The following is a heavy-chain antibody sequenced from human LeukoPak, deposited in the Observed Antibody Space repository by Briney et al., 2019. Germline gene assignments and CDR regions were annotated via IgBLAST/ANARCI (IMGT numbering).Heavy chain of an antibody. CDR3: ARRTWGGSSSHSDS. V-gene: IGHV4-39*01. CDR2: INYSWRT. Sequence: SETLSLTCTISGGSVTSGSYYWAWIRQPPVKGLEWIGNINYSWRTHYNPSLKSRVTIAVDTSRNQFSLKLSYVTAADTAVYYCARRTWGGSSSHSDSWGQGTLLTVSS. CDR1: GGSVTSGSYY. D-gene: IGHD3-16*01. J-gene: IGHJ4*02.